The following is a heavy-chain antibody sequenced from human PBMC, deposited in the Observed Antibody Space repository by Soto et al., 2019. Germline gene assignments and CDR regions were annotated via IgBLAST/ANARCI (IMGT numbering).Heavy chain of an antibody. CDR3: ARGRYCSGGSCYLDGDYYYYYGMDV. CDR2: ISYDGSNK. Sequence: GGSLRLSCAASGFTFSSYAMHWVRQAPGKGLEWVAVISYDGSNKYYADSVKGRFTISRDNSKNTLYLQMNSLRAEDTAVYYCARGRYCSGGSCYLDGDYYYYYGMDVWGQGTTVTVSS. V-gene: IGHV3-30-3*01. D-gene: IGHD2-15*01. CDR1: GFTFSSYA. J-gene: IGHJ6*02.